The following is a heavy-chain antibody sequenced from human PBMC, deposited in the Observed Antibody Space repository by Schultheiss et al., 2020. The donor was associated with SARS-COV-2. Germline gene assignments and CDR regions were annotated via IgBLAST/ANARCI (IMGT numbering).Heavy chain of an antibody. J-gene: IGHJ4*02. D-gene: IGHD2-15*01. Sequence: GESLKISCAASGFTFTSYALNWVRQAPGTGLEWVAVISSHGTDKYYADSVKGRFTISRDNSKNTVYLQMTSLGAEDTAVYYCARSDDVVVVAAINFDNWGQGTLVTVSS. CDR2: ISSHGTDK. V-gene: IGHV3-30*04. CDR1: GFTFTSYA. CDR3: ARSDDVVVVAAINFDN.